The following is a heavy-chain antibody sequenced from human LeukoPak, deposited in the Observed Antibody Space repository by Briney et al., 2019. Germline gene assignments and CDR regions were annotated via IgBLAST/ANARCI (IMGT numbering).Heavy chain of an antibody. D-gene: IGHD6-25*01. J-gene: IGHJ3*02. Sequence: GGSLRLSCAASGFTFSSYGMHWVRQAPGKGLEWVAFIRYDGSNKYYADSVKGRFTISRDNSKNTLYLQMNSLRAEDTAVYYCATRTGFVALGAVAFDIWGQGTMVTVSS. V-gene: IGHV3-30*02. CDR3: ATRTGFVALGAVAFDI. CDR2: IRYDGSNK. CDR1: GFTFSSYG.